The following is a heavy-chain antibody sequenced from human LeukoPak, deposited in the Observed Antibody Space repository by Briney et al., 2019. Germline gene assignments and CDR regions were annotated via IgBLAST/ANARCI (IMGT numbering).Heavy chain of an antibody. CDR1: GYTFTRYY. J-gene: IGHJ4*02. CDR3: ARGSESPSSDGWVVTATALDS. D-gene: IGHD2-15*01. V-gene: IGHV1-46*01. Sequence: ASVKVSSKASGYTFTRYYIHWVRQAPGQGLEWMGIINPSGGSTNYAQRFQGRVTMTRDTSTSTVYMELSSLRSEDAAVYYCARGSESPSSDGWVVTATALDSGGQGTLVTV. CDR2: INPSGGST.